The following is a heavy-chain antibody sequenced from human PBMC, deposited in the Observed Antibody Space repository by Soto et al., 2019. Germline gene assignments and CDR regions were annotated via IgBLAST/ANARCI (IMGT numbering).Heavy chain of an antibody. D-gene: IGHD3-3*01. V-gene: IGHV2-26*01. CDR3: ARTHYFDFWSGSYTKVNYFDY. CDR1: GFSLSNARMG. Sequence: QVTLKESGPVLVKRTETLTLTCTVSGFSLSNARMGVSWIRQPPGKALEWLAHIFSNDEKSYSTSLKSRLTIPKDTSKSQVVLTMTDMDPVDTATYYCARTHYFDFWSGSYTKVNYFDYWGQGTLVTVSS. CDR2: IFSNDEK. J-gene: IGHJ4*02.